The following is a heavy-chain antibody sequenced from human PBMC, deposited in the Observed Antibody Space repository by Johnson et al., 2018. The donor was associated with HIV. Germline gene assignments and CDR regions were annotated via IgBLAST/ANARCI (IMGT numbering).Heavy chain of an antibody. Sequence: VQLVESGGGLVQPGGSLILSCAASEFTFGDYDMAWVRVAPGKGLEWVSGINWNGGSTGYADSVKGRFTISRDNSKNTLYLQMNNLKTEDTALYYCTRVVVITQEKWGQGTMVTVSS. CDR1: EFTFGDYD. V-gene: IGHV3-20*04. D-gene: IGHD3-22*01. CDR3: TRVVVITQEK. J-gene: IGHJ3*01. CDR2: INWNGGST.